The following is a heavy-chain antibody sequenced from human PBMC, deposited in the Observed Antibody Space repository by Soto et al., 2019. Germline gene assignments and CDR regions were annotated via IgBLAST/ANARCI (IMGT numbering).Heavy chain of an antibody. CDR3: AKVAWFGELWYYFDS. Sequence: EVQLLESGGGLVQPGGSLRLSCAASGFTFGSYAMIWVRQAPGKGLEWVSDISGSGGSKQYADTVKGRFTISRDNSKNTLYLQMNSLRAEDTAVYYCAKVAWFGELWYYFDSWGQGTLVTVSS. J-gene: IGHJ4*02. CDR1: GFTFGSYA. V-gene: IGHV3-23*01. CDR2: ISGSGGSK. D-gene: IGHD3-10*01.